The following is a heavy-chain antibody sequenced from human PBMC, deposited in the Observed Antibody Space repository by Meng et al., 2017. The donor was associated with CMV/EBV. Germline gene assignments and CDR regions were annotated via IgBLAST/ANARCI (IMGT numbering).Heavy chain of an antibody. CDR2: IYYSGST. Sequence: SETLSLTCTVSGGSIRSSSYYWGWISQPPGKGLEWIGSIYYSGSTYYNPSLKSRVTVSVDTSKNQFSLKLSSVTAADTAVYYCARHSSMRLSCWFDPWGQGTLVTVSS. CDR1: GGSIRSSSYY. J-gene: IGHJ5*02. D-gene: IGHD3-16*02. CDR3: ARHSSMRLSCWFDP. V-gene: IGHV4-39*01.